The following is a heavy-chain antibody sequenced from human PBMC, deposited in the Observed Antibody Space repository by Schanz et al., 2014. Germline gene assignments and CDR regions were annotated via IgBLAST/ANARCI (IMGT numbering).Heavy chain of an antibody. CDR2: IRYDGSNK. D-gene: IGHD3-10*01. V-gene: IGHV3-30*02. CDR1: GFTFSSYG. Sequence: QVQLVESGGGVVQPGGSLRLSCAASGFTFSSYGMHWVRQAPGKGLEWVAFIRYDGSNKYYADSVKGRFTISRDNSKNTLYLQMNSLRAEDTAVYYCAKDFFIGVARGVIISHDAIDIWGQGTKVTVSS. J-gene: IGHJ3*02. CDR3: AKDFFIGVARGVIISHDAIDI.